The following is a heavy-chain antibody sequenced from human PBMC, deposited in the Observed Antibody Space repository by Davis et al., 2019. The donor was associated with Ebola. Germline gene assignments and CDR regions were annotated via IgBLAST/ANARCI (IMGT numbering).Heavy chain of an antibody. Sequence: GESLKISCKGSGYSFTSYWIGWVRQMPGKGLEWMGIIYPGDSDTRYSPSFRGQVTISADKSISTAYLQWSSLKASDTAMYYCATIRGYCSGGSCYRWFDPWGQGTLVTVSS. V-gene: IGHV5-51*01. CDR1: GYSFTSYW. CDR2: IYPGDSDT. J-gene: IGHJ5*02. CDR3: ATIRGYCSGGSCYRWFDP. D-gene: IGHD2-15*01.